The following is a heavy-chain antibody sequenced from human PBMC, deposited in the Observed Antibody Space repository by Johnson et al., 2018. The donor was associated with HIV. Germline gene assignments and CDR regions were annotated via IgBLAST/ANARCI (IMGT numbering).Heavy chain of an antibody. CDR3: ARQSEYLSHGALNI. V-gene: IGHV3-30*04. D-gene: IGHD2/OR15-2a*01. CDR2: ISFVGTSK. CDR1: GFTFSSHA. Sequence: QVQLVESGGGVVQPGRSLRLSCAASGFTFSSHAMHWVRQAPGKGLEWVAFISFVGTSKYYAGSVKGRFTISRDNSKNTVYLPMNSLRVEDTSVYDFARQSEYLSHGALNIWGQGTMVTISS. J-gene: IGHJ3*02.